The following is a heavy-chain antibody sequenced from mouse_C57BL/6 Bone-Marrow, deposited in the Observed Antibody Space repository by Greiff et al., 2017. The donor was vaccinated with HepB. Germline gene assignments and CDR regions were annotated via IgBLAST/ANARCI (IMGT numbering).Heavy chain of an antibody. V-gene: IGHV5-4*01. D-gene: IGHD1-2*01. CDR1: GFTFSSYA. CDR2: ISDGGSYT. J-gene: IGHJ3*01. Sequence: EVKLVESGGGLVKPGGSLKLSCAASGFTFSSYAMSWVRQTPEKRLEWVATISDGGSYTYYPDNVKGRFTISRDNAKNNLYLQMSHLKSEDTAMYYCARDSGLLRRGAYWGQGTLVTVSA. CDR3: ARDSGLLRRGAY.